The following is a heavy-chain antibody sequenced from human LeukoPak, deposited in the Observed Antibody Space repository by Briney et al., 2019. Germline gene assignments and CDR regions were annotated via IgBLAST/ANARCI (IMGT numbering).Heavy chain of an antibody. CDR1: GFTFSDYY. J-gene: IGHJ4*02. CDR2: ISSSSGYT. CDR3: ARRLSGYYFDS. D-gene: IGHD3-9*01. V-gene: IGHV3-11*06. Sequence: GGSLRLSCAASGFTFSDYYMSWIRQAPGKGLEWVSYISSSSGYTNYTDSVKGRFTISRDNAKNSLYLQMNSLRAEDTAVYYCARRLSGYYFDSWGQGTLVTVSS.